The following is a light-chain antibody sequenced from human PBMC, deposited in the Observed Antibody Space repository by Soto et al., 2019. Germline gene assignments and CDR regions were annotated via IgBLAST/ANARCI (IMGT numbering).Light chain of an antibody. CDR1: SSNIGANCD. J-gene: IGLJ1*01. Sequence: QSVLTQPPSVSGVPGQRVTISCTGSSSNIGANCDVHWYQQLPGTAPKLLIYGNSNRPSGVPDRFSGSKSGTSASLAITGLQAEDEADYYSQSYDSSLSGYVFGTGTKLTVL. CDR2: GNS. V-gene: IGLV1-40*01. CDR3: QSYDSSLSGYV.